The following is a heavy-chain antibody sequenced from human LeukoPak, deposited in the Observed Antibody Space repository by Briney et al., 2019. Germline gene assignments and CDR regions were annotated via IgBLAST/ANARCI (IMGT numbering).Heavy chain of an antibody. CDR1: GFTFSNYD. Sequence: PGGSLRLSCSASGFTFSNYDMNWVRQAPGKGLEWVSYIASSGSTIYYADSVKGRFTISRDNAKSSLYLQMNSLRADDTAVYYCATSRGYFFREFQHWGQGTLVTVSS. CDR3: ATSRGYFFREFQH. D-gene: IGHD3-22*01. CDR2: IASSGSTI. J-gene: IGHJ1*01. V-gene: IGHV3-48*03.